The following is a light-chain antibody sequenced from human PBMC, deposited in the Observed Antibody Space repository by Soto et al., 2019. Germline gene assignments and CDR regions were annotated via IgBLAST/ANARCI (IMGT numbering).Light chain of an antibody. CDR2: DVS. CDR3: SLYTTSNTRQIV. V-gene: IGLV2-14*01. Sequence: QSVLTQPASVSGSPGQSITISCTGTSSDVGGYNYVSWYQQHPGKAPKLMIYDVSNRPSGVSNRFSGSKSGNTASLTISGLQAEDEADYYCSLYTTSNTRQIVFGTGTKVTVL. CDR1: SSDVGGYNY. J-gene: IGLJ1*01.